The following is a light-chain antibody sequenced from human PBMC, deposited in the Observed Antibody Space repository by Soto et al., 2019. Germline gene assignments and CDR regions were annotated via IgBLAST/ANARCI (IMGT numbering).Light chain of an antibody. CDR2: EVS. CDR1: SSDVGGYNY. Sequence: QSVLTQPPSASGSPGQSVTISCTGTSSDVGGYNYVSWYQQHPGKAPKLMIYEVSKRPSGVPDRFSGSKSGNTASLTVSGLQAEDEADYCCSSYAGIFYVFGTGTKVTVL. CDR3: SSYAGIFYV. J-gene: IGLJ1*01. V-gene: IGLV2-8*01.